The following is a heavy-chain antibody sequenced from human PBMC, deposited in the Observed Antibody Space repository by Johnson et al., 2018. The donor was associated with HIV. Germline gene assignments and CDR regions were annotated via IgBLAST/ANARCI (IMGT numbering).Heavy chain of an antibody. V-gene: IGHV3-30*04. CDR2: ISYDGGLK. J-gene: IGHJ3*02. CDR1: GFTFSSYA. Sequence: QVLLVESGGGVVQPGRSLRLSCAASGFTFSSYAMHWVRQAPGKGLEWVTVISYDGGLKYYADSVKGRFTISRDNSKNTLYLQMNSLRAEDTAVYYCAFIEYSSLDAFDIWGQGTMVTVSS. D-gene: IGHD6-6*01. CDR3: AFIEYSSLDAFDI.